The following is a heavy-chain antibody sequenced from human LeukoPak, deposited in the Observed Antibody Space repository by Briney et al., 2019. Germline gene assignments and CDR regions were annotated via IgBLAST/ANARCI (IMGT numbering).Heavy chain of an antibody. D-gene: IGHD4-23*01. Sequence: ASVKVSCKASGYTFTSYAISWVRQAPGQGLEWMGWISADNGNTDYAQRFQGRVTMTTDTSTSTAYMELRSLRSEDTAVYYCASLTTVVEVDYWGQGTLVTVSS. CDR3: ASLTTVVEVDY. J-gene: IGHJ4*02. CDR2: ISADNGNT. CDR1: GYTFTSYA. V-gene: IGHV1-18*01.